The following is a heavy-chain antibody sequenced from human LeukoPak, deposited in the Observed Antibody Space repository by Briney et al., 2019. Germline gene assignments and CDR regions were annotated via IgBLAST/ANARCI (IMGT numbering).Heavy chain of an antibody. V-gene: IGHV1-46*01. CDR3: ACRAAWAFDI. J-gene: IGHJ3*02. Sequence: ASVKVSCKASGYTLTSYYMHWVRQAPGQGLEWMGIINPSGGSTSYAQKFQGRVTMTRDMSTSTVYMELSSLRSEATAVYYCACRAAWAFDIWGQGTMVTVSS. CDR2: INPSGGST. D-gene: IGHD6-13*01. CDR1: GYTLTSYY.